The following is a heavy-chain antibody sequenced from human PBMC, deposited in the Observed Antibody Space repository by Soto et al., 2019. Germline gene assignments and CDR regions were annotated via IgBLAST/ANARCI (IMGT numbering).Heavy chain of an antibody. CDR3: ARAPVVSSSFARSYYFDY. CDR1: GGTFSSYA. V-gene: IGHV1-69*13. J-gene: IGHJ4*02. Sequence: VASVKVSCKASGGTFSSYAISWVRQAPGQGLEWMGGIIPIFGTANYAQKFQGRVTITADESTSTAYMELSSLRSEDTAVYYCARAPVVSSSFARSYYFDYWGQGTLVTVSS. CDR2: IIPIFGTA. D-gene: IGHD6-6*01.